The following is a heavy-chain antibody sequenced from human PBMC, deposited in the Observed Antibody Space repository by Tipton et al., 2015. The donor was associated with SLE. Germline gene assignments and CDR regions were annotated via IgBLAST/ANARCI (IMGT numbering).Heavy chain of an antibody. D-gene: IGHD1-20*01. CDR2: ISYDGSNK. J-gene: IGHJ4*02. Sequence: SLRLSCAASGFTFSSYAMHWVRQAPGKGLEWVAVISYDGSNKYYADSVKGRFTISRDNSKNTLYLQMNSLRAEDTAGYYCARGSLTLGLTFDYWGQGTLVTVSS. V-gene: IGHV3-30*04. CDR3: ARGSLTLGLTFDY. CDR1: GFTFSSYA.